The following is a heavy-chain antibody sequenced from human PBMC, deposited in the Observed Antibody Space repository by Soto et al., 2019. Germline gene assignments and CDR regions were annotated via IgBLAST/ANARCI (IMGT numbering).Heavy chain of an antibody. CDR1: GFTFSRYY. V-gene: IGHV3-7*01. D-gene: IGHD4-4*01. CDR3: ARDMEDNSDYGDY. CDR2: IKEDGSEK. J-gene: IGHJ4*02. Sequence: EVQLVESGGGLVQPGGSLRLSCTVSGFTFSRYYMNWVRQAPGKGLEWVANIKEDGSEKFYVDSVKGRFTISRDNAKNSLLMQMNSLRVEDTALYYCARDMEDNSDYGDYWGQGTLVTFSS.